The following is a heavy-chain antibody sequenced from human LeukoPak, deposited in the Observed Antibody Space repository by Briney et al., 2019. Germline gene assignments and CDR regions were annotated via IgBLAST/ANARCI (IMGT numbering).Heavy chain of an antibody. CDR3: ARETYGSGSYYNKADAFDI. CDR2: IIPIFGTA. CDR1: GGTFSSYA. J-gene: IGHJ3*02. Sequence: ASVKVSCKASGGTFSSYAISWVRQAPGQGLEWMGGIIPIFGTANYAQKFQGRVTITADESTSTAYMELSRLRSEDTAVYYCARETYGSGSYYNKADAFDIWGQGTMVTVSS. V-gene: IGHV1-69*13. D-gene: IGHD3-10*01.